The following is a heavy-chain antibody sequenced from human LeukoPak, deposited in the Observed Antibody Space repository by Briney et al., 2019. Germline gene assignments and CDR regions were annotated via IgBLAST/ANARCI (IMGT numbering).Heavy chain of an antibody. J-gene: IGHJ4*02. D-gene: IGHD6-6*01. CDR1: GGTFSSYA. CDR2: IIPIFGTA. V-gene: IGHV1-69*05. CDR3: AKHAVQYSPTPPLGY. Sequence: ASVKVSCKASGGTFSSYAISWVRQAPGQGLEWMGGIIPIFGTANYAQKFQGRVTITTDESTSTAYMELSSLRSEDTAVYYCAKHAVQYSPTPPLGYWGQGTLVTVSS.